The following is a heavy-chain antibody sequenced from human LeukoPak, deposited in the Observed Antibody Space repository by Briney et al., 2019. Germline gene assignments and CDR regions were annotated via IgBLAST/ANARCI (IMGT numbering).Heavy chain of an antibody. Sequence: GGSLRLSCAASGFTFSSYSMNWVRQAPGKGLEWVSSISSSSYIYYADSVKGRFTISRDNAKNSLYLQMNSLRAEDTAVYYCARLDSSGYYHLDYWGQGTLVTVSS. V-gene: IGHV3-21*01. CDR2: ISSSSYI. CDR1: GFTFSSYS. J-gene: IGHJ4*02. D-gene: IGHD3-22*01. CDR3: ARLDSSGYYHLDY.